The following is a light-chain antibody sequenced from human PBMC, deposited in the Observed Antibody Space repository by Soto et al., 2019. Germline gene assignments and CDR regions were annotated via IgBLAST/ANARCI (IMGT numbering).Light chain of an antibody. CDR3: QSLDNSLNGLV. V-gene: IGLV1-40*01. Sequence: QSVLTQPPSVSGAPGQRVTISCTGSSSNIGAGYDVHWYQRLPGTAPKLLIYGNDNRPSGVPDRFSGSKSGTSASLAITGLQAEDEADYYCQSLDNSLNGLVFGGGTKVTVL. J-gene: IGLJ3*02. CDR2: GND. CDR1: SSNIGAGYD.